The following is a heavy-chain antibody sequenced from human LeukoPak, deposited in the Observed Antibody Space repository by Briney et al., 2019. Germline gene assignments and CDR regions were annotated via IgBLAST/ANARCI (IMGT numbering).Heavy chain of an antibody. V-gene: IGHV3-43*02. J-gene: IGHJ4*02. Sequence: GGSLRLSCVGSGFMFDNYAMHWVRQAPGKGLEWVSVISGDGGNTYYADSVQGRFTVSRDNSKDSLYLQMNSLRTEDTAFYYCRKSPLGGYDYHDYWGQGTLVTVSS. CDR2: ISGDGGNT. CDR3: RKSPLGGYDYHDY. D-gene: IGHD5-12*01. CDR1: GFMFDNYA.